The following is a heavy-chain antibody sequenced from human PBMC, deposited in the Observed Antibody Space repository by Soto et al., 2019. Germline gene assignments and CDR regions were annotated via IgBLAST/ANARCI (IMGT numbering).Heavy chain of an antibody. J-gene: IGHJ6*02. CDR1: GYTFTSYG. CDR2: IDPSDSYT. V-gene: IGHV5-10-1*01. CDR3: ARLGYSSSSGWGYYYYYGMDV. D-gene: IGHD6-6*01. Sequence: ASVKVSCKASGYTFTSYGISWVRQMPGKGLEWMGRIDPSDSYTNYSPSFQGHVTISADKSISTAYLQWSSLKASDTAMYYCARLGYSSSSGWGYYYYYGMDVWGQGTTVTVSS.